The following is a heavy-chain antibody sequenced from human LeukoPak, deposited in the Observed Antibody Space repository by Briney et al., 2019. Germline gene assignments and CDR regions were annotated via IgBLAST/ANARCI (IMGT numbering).Heavy chain of an antibody. Sequence: SETLSLTCTVSGGSISSSSYYWGWIRQPPGKGLEWIGSIYYSGSTYYNPSLKSRVTISVDTSKNQFSLKLSSVTAADTAVYYCARFTYSGYEDQEERAFDIWGQGTMVTVSS. J-gene: IGHJ3*02. CDR3: ARFTYSGYEDQEERAFDI. CDR1: GGSISSSSYY. D-gene: IGHD5-12*01. CDR2: IYYSGST. V-gene: IGHV4-39*07.